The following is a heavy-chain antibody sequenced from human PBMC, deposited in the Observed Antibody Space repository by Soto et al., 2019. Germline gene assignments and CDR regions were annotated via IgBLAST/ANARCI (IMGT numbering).Heavy chain of an antibody. J-gene: IGHJ4*02. Sequence: SGPTLVNPTQTLTLTCTFSGFSLSTSGVGVGWIRQSPGKALEWLALIYWDDDKRYSPSLKSRLTISKDTSKNQVVLTMTNMDPVDTATYYCAHRPHYGSGPDFDYWGQGILVTVSS. CDR2: IYWDDDK. CDR1: GFSLSTSGVG. V-gene: IGHV2-5*02. CDR3: AHRPHYGSGPDFDY. D-gene: IGHD3-10*01.